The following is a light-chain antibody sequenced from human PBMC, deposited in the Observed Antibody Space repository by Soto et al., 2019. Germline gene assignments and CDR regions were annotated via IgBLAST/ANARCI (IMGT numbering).Light chain of an antibody. CDR1: QSVSSSY. J-gene: IGKJ1*01. CDR2: AAS. CDR3: QEYGSSRT. V-gene: IGKV3-20*01. Sequence: ELVLTQSPGTLSLSPGERATLSCRASQSVSSSYLAWYQQKPGQAPRLLIYAASSRATGIPGRFSGSGSGTDFPLTISRLEPEDVAMYYCQEYGSSRTLGQGTKVEFK.